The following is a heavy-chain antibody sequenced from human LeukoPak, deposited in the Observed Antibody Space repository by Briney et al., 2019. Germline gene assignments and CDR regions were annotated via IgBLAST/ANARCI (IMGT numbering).Heavy chain of an antibody. CDR1: GYTFTGYY. J-gene: IGHJ4*02. Sequence: ASVKVSCKASGYTFTGYYMHWVRQAPGQGLEWMGWINPNSGGTNYAQKFQGRVTMTRDTSISTAYMELSRLRSDDTAVYYCARALGYCSGGSCYQWSYYFDYWRQGTLVTVSS. D-gene: IGHD2-15*01. CDR3: ARALGYCSGGSCYQWSYYFDY. CDR2: INPNSGGT. V-gene: IGHV1-2*02.